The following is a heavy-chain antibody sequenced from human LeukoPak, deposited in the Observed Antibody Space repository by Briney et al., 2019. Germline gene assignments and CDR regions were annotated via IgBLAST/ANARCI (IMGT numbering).Heavy chain of an antibody. V-gene: IGHV4-30-2*01. Sequence: PSQTLSLTCTVSGGSISSGGYYWSWIRQPPGKGLEWIGYIYHSGSTYYNPSLKSRVTISVDRSKNQFSLKLSSVTAADTAVYYCARDHVAGIDYWGQGTLVTVSS. CDR3: ARDHVAGIDY. J-gene: IGHJ4*02. CDR2: IYHSGST. D-gene: IGHD6-19*01. CDR1: GGSISSGGYY.